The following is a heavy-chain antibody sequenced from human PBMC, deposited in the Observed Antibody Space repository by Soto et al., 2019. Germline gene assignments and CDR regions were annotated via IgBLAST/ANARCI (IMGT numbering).Heavy chain of an antibody. CDR1: GFTFTSSA. Sequence: SVKVSCKASGFTFTSSAVQWVRQARGQRLEWIGWIVVGSGNTNYAQKLQERVTITRDMSTSTAYMELSSLRSEDTAVYYCEAEGGDYPLHYYVSGSADIWAKGQWSPSPQ. J-gene: IGHJ3*02. CDR2: IVVGSGNT. CDR3: EAEGGDYPLHYYVSGSADI. V-gene: IGHV1-58*01. D-gene: IGHD3-10*01.